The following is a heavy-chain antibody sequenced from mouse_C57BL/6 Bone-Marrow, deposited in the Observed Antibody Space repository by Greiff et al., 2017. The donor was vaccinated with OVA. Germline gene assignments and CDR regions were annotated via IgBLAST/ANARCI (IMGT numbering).Heavy chain of an antibody. Sequence: EVQLQQSGTVLARPGASVKMSCKTSGYTFTSYWMHWVKQRPGQGLEWIGAIYPGNSDTSYNQKFKGKATLTAVTSASTAYMELSSLTNEDSAVYYCRRYCYAMDYWGQGTSVTVSS. D-gene: IGHD1-1*01. CDR1: GYTFTSYW. V-gene: IGHV1-5*01. CDR2: IYPGNSDT. J-gene: IGHJ4*01. CDR3: RRYCYAMDY.